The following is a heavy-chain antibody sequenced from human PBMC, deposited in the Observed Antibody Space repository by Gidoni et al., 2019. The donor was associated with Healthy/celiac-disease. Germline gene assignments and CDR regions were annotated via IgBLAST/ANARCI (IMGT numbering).Heavy chain of an antibody. Sequence: EVQLVESGGDLVQPGGSLRLSCAASGFTFSSYEMNWVRQAPGKGLEWVSYISSSGSTIYYADSVKGRFTISRDNAKSSLYLQMNSLRAEDTAVYYCARCVGAALFQYFYGVDVWGQGTTVTVSS. CDR1: GFTFSSYE. D-gene: IGHD3-16*01. V-gene: IGHV3-48*03. J-gene: IGHJ6*02. CDR2: ISSSGSTI. CDR3: ARCVGAALFQYFYGVDV.